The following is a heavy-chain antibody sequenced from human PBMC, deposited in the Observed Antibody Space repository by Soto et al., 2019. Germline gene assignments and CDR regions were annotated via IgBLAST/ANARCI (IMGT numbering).Heavy chain of an antibody. Sequence: PSETLSLTCTVSGGSISSYYWSWIRQPPGKGLEWIGYIYYSGSTNYNPSLKSRVTISVDTSKNQFSLKLSSVTAADTAVYYCARDRANYDFWSGPYYYGMDVWGQGTTVTVSS. V-gene: IGHV4-59*01. CDR3: ARDRANYDFWSGPYYYGMDV. CDR2: IYYSGST. D-gene: IGHD3-3*01. J-gene: IGHJ6*02. CDR1: GGSISSYY.